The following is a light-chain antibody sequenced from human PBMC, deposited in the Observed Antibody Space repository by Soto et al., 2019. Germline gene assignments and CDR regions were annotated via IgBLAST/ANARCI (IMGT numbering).Light chain of an antibody. Sequence: QSVVTQEPSLTVSPGGTVTLTCGSSTGAVTGGHYPYWFQQRPGQAPGTLIYDTTNKHSWTPARFSGSLLGGKAALTLSGAQPEDEADYYCLLQYTGEARVFGGGTKLTVL. J-gene: IGLJ2*01. CDR2: DTT. CDR3: LLQYTGEARV. V-gene: IGLV7-46*01. CDR1: TGAVTGGHY.